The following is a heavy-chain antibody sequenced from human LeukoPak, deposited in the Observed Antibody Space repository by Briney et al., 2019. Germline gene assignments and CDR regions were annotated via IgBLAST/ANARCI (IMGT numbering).Heavy chain of an antibody. D-gene: IGHD3-10*01. Sequence: PGGSLRLSCAASGFTFSSYWMHWVRQAPGKGLVWVSRINSDGSSTSYADSVKGRFTISRDNAKNTLYLQMNSLRAEDTAVYYCAKDWEQGGSGSSPDYWGQGTLVTVSS. CDR1: GFTFSSYW. J-gene: IGHJ4*02. CDR2: INSDGSST. CDR3: AKDWEQGGSGSSPDY. V-gene: IGHV3-74*01.